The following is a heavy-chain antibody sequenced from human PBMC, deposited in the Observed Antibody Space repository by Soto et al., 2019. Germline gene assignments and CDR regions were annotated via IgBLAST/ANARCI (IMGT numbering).Heavy chain of an antibody. CDR2: IYSGGST. CDR1: GFTVSSNY. Sequence: GGSLRLSCAASGFTVSSNYMSWVRQAPGKGLEWVSVIYSGGSTYYADSVKGRFTISRDNSKNTLYLQMNSLRAEDTAVYYCARLGDGDYSYYGMDVWGQGTTVTVSS. CDR3: ARLGDGDYSYYGMDV. V-gene: IGHV3-53*01. D-gene: IGHD2-21*01. J-gene: IGHJ6*02.